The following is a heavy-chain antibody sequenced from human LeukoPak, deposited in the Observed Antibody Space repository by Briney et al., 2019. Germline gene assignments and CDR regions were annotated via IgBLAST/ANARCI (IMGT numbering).Heavy chain of an antibody. D-gene: IGHD3-22*01. CDR2: ISSSSSYI. CDR3: AYYYDSSGFLADY. J-gene: IGHJ4*02. Sequence: PGGSLRLSCAASGFTFSSYSMNWVRQAPGKGLEWVSSISSSSSYIYYADSVKGRFTISRDNAKNSLYLQMNSLRAEDTAVYYCAYYYDSSGFLADYWGQGTLVTVSP. V-gene: IGHV3-21*01. CDR1: GFTFSSYS.